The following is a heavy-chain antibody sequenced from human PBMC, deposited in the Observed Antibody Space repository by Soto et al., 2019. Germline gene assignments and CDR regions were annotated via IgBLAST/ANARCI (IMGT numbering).Heavy chain of an antibody. CDR3: ARVRIVPNYYYGMDV. Sequence: GASVKVSCKASGGTLSSYAISWVRQAPGQGLEWMGGIIPIFGTGNYAQKFQGRVTITADESTSTAYMELSSLGSEDTAVYYCARVRIVPNYYYGMDVWGQGTTVTVSS. CDR1: GGTLSSYA. CDR2: IIPIFGTG. J-gene: IGHJ6*02. D-gene: IGHD2-8*01. V-gene: IGHV1-69*13.